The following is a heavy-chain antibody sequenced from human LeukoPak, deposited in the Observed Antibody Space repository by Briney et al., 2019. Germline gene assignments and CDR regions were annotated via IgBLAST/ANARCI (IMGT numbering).Heavy chain of an antibody. Sequence: ASETLSLTCAVSGDSISSNYWWTWVRQPPGKGLEWIGEVSRSGSTNYSPSLKSRLTISIDKFKNQFFLKLSSVTAADTAMYYCARGGDWRFDYWGQGTLATVSS. CDR1: GDSISSNYW. CDR3: ARGGDWRFDY. D-gene: IGHD2-21*02. V-gene: IGHV4-4*02. CDR2: VSRSGST. J-gene: IGHJ4*02.